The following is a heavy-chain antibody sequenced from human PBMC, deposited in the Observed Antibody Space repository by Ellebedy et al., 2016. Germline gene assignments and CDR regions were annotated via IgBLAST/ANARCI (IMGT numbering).Heavy chain of an antibody. CDR1: GGSISSYY. Sequence: SETLSLTCTVSGGSISSYYWSWIRQPPGKGLEWIGSIYYSGSTNYNPSLKSRVTISVDTSKNQFSLKLSSVTAADTAVYYCARHRAGYCSSTSCVWFDPWGQGTLVTVSS. V-gene: IGHV4-59*08. J-gene: IGHJ5*02. D-gene: IGHD2-2*03. CDR3: ARHRAGYCSSTSCVWFDP. CDR2: IYYSGST.